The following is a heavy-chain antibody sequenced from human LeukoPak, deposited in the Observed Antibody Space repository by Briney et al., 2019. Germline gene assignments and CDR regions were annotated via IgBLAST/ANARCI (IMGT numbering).Heavy chain of an antibody. CDR1: GGSISSGSYY. V-gene: IGHV4-61*02. J-gene: IGHJ6*03. D-gene: IGHD3-10*01. CDR3: AREPSGSYYTNYYYYYMDV. CDR2: IYTSGST. Sequence: PSETLSLTCTVSGGSISSGSYYWSWIRQPAGTGLEWIGRIYTSGSTNYNPSLKSRVTISVDTSKNQFSLKLSSVTAADTAVYYCAREPSGSYYTNYYYYYMDVWGKGTTVTISS.